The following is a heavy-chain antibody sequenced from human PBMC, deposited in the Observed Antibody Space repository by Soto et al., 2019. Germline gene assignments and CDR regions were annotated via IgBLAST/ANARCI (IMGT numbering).Heavy chain of an antibody. CDR1: GYSFSTYW. D-gene: IGHD2-8*01. Sequence: GESLKISCKGSGYSFSTYWIGWVRQMPGKGLEWMAIIYPGNSDTRYSPSFEGQVTISADKSISTAYLQWTSLKASDTAMYYCARHGSRQQWSEPGYYHGMDVWGLGTTVTVSS. J-gene: IGHJ6*02. CDR3: ARHGSRQQWSEPGYYHGMDV. V-gene: IGHV5-51*01. CDR2: IYPGNSDT.